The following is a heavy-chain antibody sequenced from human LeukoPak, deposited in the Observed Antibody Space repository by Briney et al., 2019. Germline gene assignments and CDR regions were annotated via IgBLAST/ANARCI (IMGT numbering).Heavy chain of an antibody. CDR2: IYYSGST. CDR3: ARKTYYYDSSGAIGWFDP. Sequence: SETLSLTCTVSGGSISSYYWSWIRQPPGKGLEWIGYIYYSGSTNYNPTLKSRVTISVDTSKNQFSLKLSSVTAADTAVYYCARKTYYYDSSGAIGWFDPWGQGTLVTVSS. D-gene: IGHD3-22*01. CDR1: GGSISSYY. J-gene: IGHJ5*02. V-gene: IGHV4-59*08.